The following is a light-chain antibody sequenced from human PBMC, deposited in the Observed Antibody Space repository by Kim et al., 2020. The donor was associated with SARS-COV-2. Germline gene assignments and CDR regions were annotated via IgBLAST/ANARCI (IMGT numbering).Light chain of an antibody. CDR3: SSYASSTHVV. Sequence: QSALTQPASVSGSPGQSLTISCTGTSSDVGGYTYVSWYQQHPGKAPKLMIYDVSNRPSGVSNRFSGSKSGNTASLTISGLQAEDEADYYCSSYASSTHVVFGGGTQLTVL. CDR2: DVS. J-gene: IGLJ2*01. V-gene: IGLV2-14*03. CDR1: SSDVGGYTY.